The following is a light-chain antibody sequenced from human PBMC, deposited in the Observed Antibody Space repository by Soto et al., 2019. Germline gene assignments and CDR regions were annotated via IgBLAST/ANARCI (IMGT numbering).Light chain of an antibody. Sequence: DIQMSQSVSSLSASVGDTVTITCRASPGIRNYLGWYQQKPGKAPKRLIYAASSLQSGVPSRFSGSGSGTEFTLTISSLQPEDFATYYCLQHNSYPRTFGQGTKVDIK. CDR3: LQHNSYPRT. J-gene: IGKJ1*01. CDR1: PGIRNY. CDR2: AAS. V-gene: IGKV1-17*01.